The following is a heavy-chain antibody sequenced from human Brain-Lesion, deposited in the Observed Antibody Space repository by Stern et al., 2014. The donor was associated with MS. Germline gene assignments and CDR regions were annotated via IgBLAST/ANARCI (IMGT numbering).Heavy chain of an antibody. CDR3: ARDQRGITIFGVVTDYYYLGMDV. D-gene: IGHD3-3*01. CDR2: INPHTGGT. J-gene: IGHJ6*02. CDR1: GYIFTGYY. Sequence: VQLVESGAEVKKPGASVKVSCKTSGYIFTGYYIHWVRKAPGQGLEWMAWINPHTGGTTYAQKFQGRVTMSRDTSISTAYVELSSLTSDDTAVYYCARDQRGITIFGVVTDYYYLGMDVWGQGTTVTVSS. V-gene: IGHV1-2*02.